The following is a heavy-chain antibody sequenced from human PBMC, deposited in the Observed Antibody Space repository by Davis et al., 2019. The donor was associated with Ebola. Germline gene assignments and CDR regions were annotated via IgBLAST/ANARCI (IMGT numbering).Heavy chain of an antibody. CDR3: AKRATVKVAGANYYNAMDV. J-gene: IGHJ6*04. V-gene: IGHV3-74*01. D-gene: IGHD6-19*01. CDR2: INNDGSIT. Sequence: PGGSLRLSCAASGFTFSSSWMHWVRQAPGKGLVWVSLINNDGSITTYADSVKGRFTISRDNAKNTLYLQVNSLRAEDTAVFYCAKRATVKVAGANYYNAMDVWGKGTTVTVSS. CDR1: GFTFSSSW.